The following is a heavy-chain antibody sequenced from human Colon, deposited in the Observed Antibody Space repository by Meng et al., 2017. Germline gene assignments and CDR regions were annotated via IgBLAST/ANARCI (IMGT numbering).Heavy chain of an antibody. CDR1: GDSSSSDFW. J-gene: IGHJ4*02. CDR3: GRDQGRELINH. V-gene: IGHV4-4*02. CDR2: VYHRGDT. Sequence: QVQLQESVPGLVTPSGTLSLTCAVSGDSSSSDFWWSWVRQPPGKGLEWIGEVYHRGDTNYNPSLKSRVDISVDKSKNQFYLSLFSVTAADTAVYYCGRDQGRELINHWGQGTLVTVSS. D-gene: IGHD1-7*01.